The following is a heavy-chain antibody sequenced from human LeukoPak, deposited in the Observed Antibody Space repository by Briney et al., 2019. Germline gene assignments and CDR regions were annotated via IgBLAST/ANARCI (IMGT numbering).Heavy chain of an antibody. CDR3: ARGLGSGSFYDAFDI. CDR2: INPNSGGT. D-gene: IGHD3-10*01. V-gene: IGHV1-2*04. J-gene: IGHJ3*02. CDR1: GYTFTGYY. Sequence: ASVKVSCKASGYTFTGYYMHWVRQAPGHGLEWMGWINPNSGGTNYAQKFQGWVTMTRDTSISTAYMELSRLRSDDTAVYYCARGLGSGSFYDAFDIWGQGTMVTVSS.